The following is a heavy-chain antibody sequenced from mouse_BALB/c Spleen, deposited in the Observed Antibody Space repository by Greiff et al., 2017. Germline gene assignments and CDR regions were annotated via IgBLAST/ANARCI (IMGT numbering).Heavy chain of an antibody. CDR2: ILPGSGST. Sequence: VKLVESGAELMKPGASVKISCKATGYTFSSYWIEWVKQRPGHGLEWIGEILPGSGSTNYNEKFKGKATFTADTSSNTAYMQLSSLTSEDSAVYYCASYYGSRAFDYWGQGTTLTVSS. J-gene: IGHJ2*01. CDR1: GYTFSSYW. D-gene: IGHD1-1*01. V-gene: IGHV1-9*01. CDR3: ASYYGSRAFDY.